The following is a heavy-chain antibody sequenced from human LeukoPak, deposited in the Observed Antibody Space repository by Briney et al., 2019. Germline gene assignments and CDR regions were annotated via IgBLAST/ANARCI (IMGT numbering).Heavy chain of an antibody. J-gene: IGHJ6*02. Sequence: SQTLSLTCTVSGGSISSGGYYWSWIRQHPGKGLEWIGYIYCSGSTYYNPSLKSRVTISVDTSKNQFSLKLSSVTAADTAVYYCASPYAPLGYGMDVWGQGTTVTVSS. CDR3: ASPYAPLGYGMDV. CDR2: IYCSGST. D-gene: IGHD2-2*01. V-gene: IGHV4-31*03. CDR1: GGSISSGGYY.